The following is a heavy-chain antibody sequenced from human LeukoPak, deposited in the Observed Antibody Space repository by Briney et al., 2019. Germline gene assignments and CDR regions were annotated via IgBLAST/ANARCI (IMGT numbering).Heavy chain of an antibody. CDR1: GFPFSSYS. CDR2: ISGSGGST. V-gene: IGHV3-23*01. CDR3: AKRQNYGDYRLDY. Sequence: GGSLRPSCAASGFPFSSYSMNWVRQLPGKGLEWVSAISGSGGSTCYADSVKGRFTISRDNSKNTLYLQMNSLRAEDTAVYYCAKRQNYGDYRLDYWGQGTLVTVSS. J-gene: IGHJ4*02. D-gene: IGHD4-17*01.